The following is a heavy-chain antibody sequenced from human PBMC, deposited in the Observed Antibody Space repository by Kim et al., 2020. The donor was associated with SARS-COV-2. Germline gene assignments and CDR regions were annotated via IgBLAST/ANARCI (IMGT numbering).Heavy chain of an antibody. CDR3: ARGVATSSYYGMDV. J-gene: IGHJ6*02. V-gene: IGHV3-33*01. Sequence: ADAVKGRFTLARDNSKNPLYLQMKSLRAEDTAVYYCARGVATSSYYGMDVWGQGTTVTVSS. D-gene: IGHD1-26*01.